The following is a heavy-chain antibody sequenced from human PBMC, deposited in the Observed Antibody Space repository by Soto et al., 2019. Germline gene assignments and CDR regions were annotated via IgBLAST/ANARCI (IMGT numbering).Heavy chain of an antibody. V-gene: IGHV4-34*01. CDR3: ARRQSVGANSYIFDY. J-gene: IGHJ4*02. Sequence: NPSETLSLTCAVYGGSFSGYYWSWIRQPPGKGLEWIGEINHSGSTNYNPSLKSRVTISVDTSKNQFSLKLSSVTAADTAVYYCARRQSVGANSYIFDYWGQGTLVTVSS. CDR1: GGSFSGYY. D-gene: IGHD1-26*01. CDR2: INHSGST.